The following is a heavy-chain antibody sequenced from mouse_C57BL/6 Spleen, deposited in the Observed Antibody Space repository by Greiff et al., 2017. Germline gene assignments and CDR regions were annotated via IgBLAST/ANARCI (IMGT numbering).Heavy chain of an antibody. Sequence: QVKLQQPGAELVRPGSSVKLSCKASGYTFTSYWMHWVKQRPIQGLEWIGNIDPSDRETHYNQKFKDKATLTVDKSSSTAYMQLSSLTSEDSAVYYCARGGNYEEFFDYWGQGTTLTVSS. V-gene: IGHV1-52*01. CDR2: IDPSDRET. D-gene: IGHD2-1*01. CDR3: ARGGNYEEFFDY. J-gene: IGHJ2*01. CDR1: GYTFTSYW.